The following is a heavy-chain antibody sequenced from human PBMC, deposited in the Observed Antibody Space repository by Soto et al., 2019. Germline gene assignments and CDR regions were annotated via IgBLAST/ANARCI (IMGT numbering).Heavy chain of an antibody. CDR1: GYSISSGYY. CDR2: IYHSGST. CDR3: ARDRYSGLNWFDP. D-gene: IGHD1-26*01. Sequence: SETLSLTCAVSGYSISSGYYWGWIRQPPGKGLEWIGSIYHSGSTYYNPSLKSRVTISVDTSKNQFSLKLSSVTAADTAVYYCARDRYSGLNWFDPWGQGTLVTVSS. J-gene: IGHJ5*02. V-gene: IGHV4-38-2*02.